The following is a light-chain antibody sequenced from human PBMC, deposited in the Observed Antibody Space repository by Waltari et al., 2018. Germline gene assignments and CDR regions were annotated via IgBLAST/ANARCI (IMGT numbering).Light chain of an antibody. J-gene: IGLJ1*01. CDR2: EMA. V-gene: IGLV2-14*01. CDR1: SNDVGGYGY. Sequence: QSALTQPASVSGSPGQSVSISCTGTSNDVGGYGYVSWYQQFPGKAPKLMIYEMAYRPSGVSSRCLGSKSGNTASLTISGLQAEDEAVYYCSSHTSTVPHVFGTGTKVTVV. CDR3: SSHTSTVPHV.